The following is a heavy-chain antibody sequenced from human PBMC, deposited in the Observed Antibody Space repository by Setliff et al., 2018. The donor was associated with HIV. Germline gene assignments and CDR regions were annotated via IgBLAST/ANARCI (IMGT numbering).Heavy chain of an antibody. J-gene: IGHJ1*01. V-gene: IGHV1-2*02. CDR2: INPNSGGT. CDR3: ARGAGNPHWYYDTWSGPSSGYFQH. CDR1: GGAFSSHA. D-gene: IGHD3-3*01. Sequence: ASVKVSCKASGGAFSSHAIAWVRQAPGQGLEWMGWINPNSGGTNYAQKFQGRVAMSRDTSISTAYLDLSSLRSDDTAVYYCARGAGNPHWYYDTWSGPSSGYFQHWGQGTLVTVSS.